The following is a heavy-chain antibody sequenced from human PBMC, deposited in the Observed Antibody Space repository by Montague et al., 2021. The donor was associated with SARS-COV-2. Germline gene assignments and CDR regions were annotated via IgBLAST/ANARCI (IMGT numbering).Heavy chain of an antibody. V-gene: IGHV4-61*09. Sequence: TLSLTCTVSGDSISSGTYYWSWIRQPAEKGLEWIGHIYSSGNTYYNPSLKSRVTLSVDTPKNQFSLNLTSVTAADTATYYCARVGGTDHRYFDYWGQGTLVTVSS. CDR2: IYSSGNT. CDR3: ARVGGTDHRYFDY. J-gene: IGHJ4*02. CDR1: GDSISSGTYY. D-gene: IGHD3-16*01.